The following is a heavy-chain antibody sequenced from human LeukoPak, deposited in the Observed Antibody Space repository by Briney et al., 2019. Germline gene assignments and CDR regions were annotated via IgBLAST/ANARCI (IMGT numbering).Heavy chain of an antibody. J-gene: IGHJ6*02. D-gene: IGHD3-22*01. V-gene: IGHV4-30-2*01. Sequence: SETLSLTCAVSGGSISSGGYSWSWIRQPPGKGLEWIGYIYHSGSTYYNPSLKSRVTISVDRSKNQFSLKLSSVTAADTAVYYCARHTRYTMMTYYYYGMDVWGQGTTVTVSS. CDR3: ARHTRYTMMTYYYYGMDV. CDR1: GGSISSGGYS. CDR2: IYHSGST.